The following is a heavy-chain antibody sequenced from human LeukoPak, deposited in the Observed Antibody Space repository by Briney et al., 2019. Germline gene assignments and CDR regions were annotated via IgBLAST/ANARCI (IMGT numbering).Heavy chain of an antibody. Sequence: ASVKVSCKASGYTFTSYGISWVRQAPGQGLEWMGWISAYNGNTNYAQKLQGRVTMTTDTSTSTAYMELRSLRSDDTAVYYCARERLRHPYYYYGMDVWSQGTTVTVSS. J-gene: IGHJ6*02. CDR2: ISAYNGNT. CDR3: ARERLRHPYYYYGMDV. CDR1: GYTFTSYG. D-gene: IGHD5-12*01. V-gene: IGHV1-18*01.